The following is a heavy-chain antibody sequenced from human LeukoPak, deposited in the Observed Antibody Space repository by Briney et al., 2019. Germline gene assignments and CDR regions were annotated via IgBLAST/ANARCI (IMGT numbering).Heavy chain of an antibody. CDR3: ARAYMDWFDP. V-gene: IGHV1-18*01. CDR1: GYTFTSYG. D-gene: IGHD1-1*01. Sequence: ASVNVSFKASGYTFTSYGIRWVRQAPGQGLAWMGWISAYNGNTNYAQKLQGRVTMTTDTSTSTAYMELRSLRSDDTAVYYCARAYMDWFDPWGQGTLATVSS. J-gene: IGHJ5*02. CDR2: ISAYNGNT.